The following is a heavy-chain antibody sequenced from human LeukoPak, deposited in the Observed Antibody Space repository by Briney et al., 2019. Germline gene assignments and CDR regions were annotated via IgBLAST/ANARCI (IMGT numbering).Heavy chain of an antibody. CDR1: GGSISSGDYY. J-gene: IGHJ4*02. D-gene: IGHD3-3*01. Sequence: PSETLSLTCTVSGGSISSGDYYWSWIRQPPGKGLEWIGYIYYSGSTYYNPSLKSRVTISVDTSKSQFSLKLSSVTAADTAVYYCARNVVSVEWLPLDYWGQGTLVTVSS. CDR2: IYYSGST. CDR3: ARNVVSVEWLPLDY. V-gene: IGHV4-30-4*08.